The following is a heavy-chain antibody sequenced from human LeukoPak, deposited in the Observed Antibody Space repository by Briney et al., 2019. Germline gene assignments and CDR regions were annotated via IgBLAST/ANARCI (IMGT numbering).Heavy chain of an antibody. CDR3: ARGPPSLRFLEWLPQDY. J-gene: IGHJ4*02. Sequence: GASVKVSCKASGYTFTGYYMHWVRQAPGQGLEWMGWINPNSGGTNYAQKFQGRVTMTRDTSISTAYMELSRLRSDDTAVYYCARGPPSLRFLEWLPQDYWGQGTLVTVSS. V-gene: IGHV1-2*02. D-gene: IGHD3-3*01. CDR2: INPNSGGT. CDR1: GYTFTGYY.